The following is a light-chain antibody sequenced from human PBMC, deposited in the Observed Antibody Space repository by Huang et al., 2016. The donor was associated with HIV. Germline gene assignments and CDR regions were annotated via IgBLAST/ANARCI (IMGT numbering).Light chain of an antibody. CDR2: DAS. CDR3: QHRRTWPPVT. Sequence: EIVLTQSPATLSLSPGERATLSCRASQSISNYLIWYQQKPGQAPRLLIYDASNRATGIPARVSGRGSGTDFNLTISSLEPEDFAIYYCQHRRTWPPVTFGQGTRLDI. V-gene: IGKV3-11*01. CDR1: QSISNY. J-gene: IGKJ5*01.